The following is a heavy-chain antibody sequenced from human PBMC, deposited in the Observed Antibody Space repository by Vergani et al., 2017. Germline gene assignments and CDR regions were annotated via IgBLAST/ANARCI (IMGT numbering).Heavy chain of an antibody. V-gene: IGHV4-59*01. J-gene: IGHJ6*03. Sequence: QVQLQESGPGLVKPSETLSLTCTVSGGSISSYYWSWTRQPPGKGLEWIGYIYYSGSTNYNPSLKSRVTISVDTSKNQFSLKLSSVTAADTAVYYCARVTYALAAPLYYMDVWGKGTTVTVSS. CDR1: GGSISSYY. CDR2: IYYSGST. CDR3: ARVTYALAAPLYYMDV. D-gene: IGHD2-8*01.